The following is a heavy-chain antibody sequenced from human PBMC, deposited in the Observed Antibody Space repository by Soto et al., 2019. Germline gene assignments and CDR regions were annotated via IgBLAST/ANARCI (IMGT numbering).Heavy chain of an antibody. Sequence: QVQLQESGPGLVKPSQTLSLTCTVSGGSLSSGSYYWNWIRQHPGKGLEWIGSIYYSGTTNYNPALKSRVTISVDTSKNQFSLSLSSVTAADTALYYCARDRPYCSGGSCYVGWFDPWGQGTLVTVSS. CDR2: IYYSGTT. CDR1: GGSLSSGSYY. CDR3: ARDRPYCSGGSCYVGWFDP. D-gene: IGHD2-15*01. J-gene: IGHJ5*02. V-gene: IGHV4-31*03.